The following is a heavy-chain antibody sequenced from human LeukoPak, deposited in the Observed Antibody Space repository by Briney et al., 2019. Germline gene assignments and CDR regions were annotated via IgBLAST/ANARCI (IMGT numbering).Heavy chain of an antibody. Sequence: SGGSLRLSCAASGFTFSDYYMSWIRQAPGKGLEWVSYISSSGSTIYYADSVKGRFTISRDNAKKSLYLEMNTLRAEDTAIYYCACPYRSRFDYWGQGTLVTVSS. D-gene: IGHD6-13*01. CDR3: ACPYRSRFDY. V-gene: IGHV3-11*01. CDR1: GFTFSDYY. J-gene: IGHJ4*02. CDR2: ISSSGSTI.